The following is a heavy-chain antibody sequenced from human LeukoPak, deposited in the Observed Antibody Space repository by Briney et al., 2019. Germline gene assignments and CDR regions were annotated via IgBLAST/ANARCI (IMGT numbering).Heavy chain of an antibody. J-gene: IGHJ5*02. V-gene: IGHV3-23*01. Sequence: GGSLRLSCAASGVTLSSYAMTWVRQAPGKGLEWVSAISISGSKTYYADSVKGRFTISRDNSKNTLYLQMNSLRAEDTAVYYCARDYPGYFPWGQGTLVIVSS. CDR1: GVTLSSYA. CDR3: ARDYPGYFP. D-gene: IGHD3-9*01. CDR2: ISISGSKT.